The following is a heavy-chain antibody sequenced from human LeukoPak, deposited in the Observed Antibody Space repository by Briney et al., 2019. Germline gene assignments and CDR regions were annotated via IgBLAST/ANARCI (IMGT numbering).Heavy chain of an antibody. Sequence: GGSLRLSCTGSGFTFSRYSMNWVRQAPGKGLVWVSSISSSSSYIYYAASVKGRFTISRDNAKNSLFLQMNGLRAEDTAVYYCARDPHASRITIFGVVIPIRFDPWGQGTLVTVSS. CDR3: ARDPHASRITIFGVVIPIRFDP. CDR1: GFTFSRYS. J-gene: IGHJ5*02. D-gene: IGHD3-3*01. V-gene: IGHV3-21*01. CDR2: ISSSSSYI.